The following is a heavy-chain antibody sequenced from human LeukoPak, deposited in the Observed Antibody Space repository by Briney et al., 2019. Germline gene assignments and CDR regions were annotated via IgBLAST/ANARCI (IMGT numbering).Heavy chain of an antibody. CDR3: AGEHPYYDFWSGYYRSNWFDP. CDR1: GYTFTSYG. J-gene: IGHJ5*02. Sequence: ASVKVSCKASGYTFTSYGISWVRQAPGQGLEWMGWISAYNGNTNYAQKLQGRVTMTTDTSTSTAYMELRSLRSDDTAVYYCAGEHPYYDFWSGYYRSNWFDPWGQGTLVTVSS. D-gene: IGHD3-3*01. V-gene: IGHV1-18*04. CDR2: ISAYNGNT.